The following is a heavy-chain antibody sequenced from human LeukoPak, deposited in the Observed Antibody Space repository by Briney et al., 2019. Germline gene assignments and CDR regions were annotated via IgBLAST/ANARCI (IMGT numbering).Heavy chain of an antibody. V-gene: IGHV3-74*01. CDR3: AKDPGWEARRIAAAAMDY. CDR1: GFTFSSYW. J-gene: IGHJ4*02. CDR2: INSDGSST. Sequence: PGGSLRLSCAASGFTFSSYWMHWVRQAPGKGLVWVSRINSDGSSTSYADSVKGRFTISRDNAKNTLYLQMNSLRAEDTAVYYCAKDPGWEARRIAAAAMDYWGQGTLVTVSS. D-gene: IGHD6-13*01.